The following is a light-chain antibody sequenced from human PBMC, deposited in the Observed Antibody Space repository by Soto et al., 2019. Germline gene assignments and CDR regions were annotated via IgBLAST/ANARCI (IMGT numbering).Light chain of an antibody. CDR2: SNN. V-gene: IGLV1-44*01. CDR1: SSNIGSNT. J-gene: IGLJ3*02. Sequence: QSVLTQPPSASGTPGQRVTISCSGSSSNIGSNTVNWYQQLPGTAPKLLIYSNNQRPSGVPDRFSGSKSGTLASLAISGLQSEDEPDYYCAAWDDSLNGRVFGGGTKLTVL. CDR3: AAWDDSLNGRV.